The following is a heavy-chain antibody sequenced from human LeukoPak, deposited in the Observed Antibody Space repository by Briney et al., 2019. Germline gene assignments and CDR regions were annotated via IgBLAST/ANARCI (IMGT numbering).Heavy chain of an antibody. CDR1: GFTFGSCW. CDR2: INQDGSQK. V-gene: IGHV3-7*03. D-gene: IGHD3-16*01. CDR3: ARGGGLDV. J-gene: IGHJ6*02. Sequence: GGSLRLSCAASGFTFGSCWMNWVRQTPGKGLEWVANINQDGSQKFYVDSVKGRFTISRGNAKNSLYLQMSNLRAEDTAVYFCARGGGLDVWGQGATVTVSS.